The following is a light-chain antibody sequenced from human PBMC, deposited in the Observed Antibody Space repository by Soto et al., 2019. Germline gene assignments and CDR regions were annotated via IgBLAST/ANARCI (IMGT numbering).Light chain of an antibody. CDR3: QQDGSSPMYT. CDR2: GAS. V-gene: IGKV3-20*01. Sequence: EIALTQSPGTLSLSPGERATLSCRASQSVSSSYLAWYQQKPGQAPRLLIYGASSRATGIPDRFSGRGSGTDFTLTISRLEPEDFAVYYCQQDGSSPMYTFGQGPKLEIK. J-gene: IGKJ2*01. CDR1: QSVSSSY.